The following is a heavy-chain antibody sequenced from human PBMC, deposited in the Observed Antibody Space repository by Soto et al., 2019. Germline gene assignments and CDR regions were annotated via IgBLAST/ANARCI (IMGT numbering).Heavy chain of an antibody. Sequence: GGSLRLSCAASGFTFSSYGMHWVRQAPGKGLEWVAVIWYDGSNKYYADSVKGRFTISRDNSKNTLYLQMNSLRAEDTAVYYCARSDVDTAMVIDYWGQGTLVTAPQ. J-gene: IGHJ4*02. D-gene: IGHD5-18*01. V-gene: IGHV3-33*01. CDR2: IWYDGSNK. CDR1: GFTFSSYG. CDR3: ARSDVDTAMVIDY.